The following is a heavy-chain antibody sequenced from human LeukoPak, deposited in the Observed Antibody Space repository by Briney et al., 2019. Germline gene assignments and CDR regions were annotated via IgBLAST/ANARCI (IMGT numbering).Heavy chain of an antibody. D-gene: IGHD4-17*01. Sequence: GASVKVSCKASGYTFTGYYMHWVRQAPGQGLEWMGWINPNSGGTNYAQKFQGRVTMTRDTSISTAYMELSRLRSDDTAVYYCASLDYGDYGYNWFDPWGQGTLVTVSS. CDR1: GYTFTGYY. CDR3: ASLDYGDYGYNWFDP. CDR2: INPNSGGT. V-gene: IGHV1-2*02. J-gene: IGHJ5*02.